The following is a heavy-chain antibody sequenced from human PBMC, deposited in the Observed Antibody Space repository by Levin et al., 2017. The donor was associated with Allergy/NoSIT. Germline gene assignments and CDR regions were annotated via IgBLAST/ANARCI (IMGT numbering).Heavy chain of an antibody. CDR3: ARSSRGYGTFDS. D-gene: IGHD5-12*01. J-gene: IGHJ4*02. Sequence: SGGSLRLSCAASGFTFSSYALSWVRQAPGKGLEWVSAIYVSADSTYYSDSVKGRFTISRDSSKNTLYLHMSSLRAEDTAVYYCARSSRGYGTFDSWGQGTLVTVSS. CDR1: GFTFSSYA. CDR2: IYVSADST. V-gene: IGHV3-23*01.